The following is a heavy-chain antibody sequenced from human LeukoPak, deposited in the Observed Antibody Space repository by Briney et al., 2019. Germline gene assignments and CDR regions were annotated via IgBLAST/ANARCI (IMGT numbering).Heavy chain of an antibody. D-gene: IGHD2-15*01. Sequence: SETLSLTCAVYGGSFSGYYWSWIRQPPGKGLEWIGEINHSGGTNYNPSLKSRVTISVDTSKNQFSLKLSSVTAADTAVYYCARRPCSGGSCYFRTDAFDIWGQGTMVTVSS. CDR1: GGSFSGYY. CDR2: INHSGGT. V-gene: IGHV4-34*01. J-gene: IGHJ3*02. CDR3: ARRPCSGGSCYFRTDAFDI.